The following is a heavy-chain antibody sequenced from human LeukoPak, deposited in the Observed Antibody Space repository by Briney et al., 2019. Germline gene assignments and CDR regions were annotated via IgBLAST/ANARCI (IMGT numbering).Heavy chain of an antibody. D-gene: IGHD1-7*01. V-gene: IGHV3-23*01. CDR2: TSDRGDYT. CDR3: ARKAQYNGHYPLDY. Sequence: GGSLRLSCAASGFTFTSYSMSWVRQAPGRGLEWVSGTSDRGDYTYYADSVKGRFTISRDSSKNTLFLQMNSLRAEDTALYFCARKAQYNGHYPLDYWGQGTLVTVSS. CDR1: GFTFTSYS. J-gene: IGHJ4*02.